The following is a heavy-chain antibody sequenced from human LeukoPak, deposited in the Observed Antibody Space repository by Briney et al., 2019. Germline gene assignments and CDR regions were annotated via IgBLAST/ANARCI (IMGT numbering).Heavy chain of an antibody. D-gene: IGHD3-16*01. V-gene: IGHV3-7*04. CDR3: ARGAYMFDY. CDR1: GFTVSSYW. J-gene: IGHJ4*02. CDR2: TKQDGREK. Sequence: PGGSLRLSCAASGFTVSSYWMSWVRQAPGKGLEWWANTKQDGREKYYVDSVKGRFTISRDNAKKSLYLQMNSLRDEYTGVYYCARGAYMFDYWGQGTLVTDSS.